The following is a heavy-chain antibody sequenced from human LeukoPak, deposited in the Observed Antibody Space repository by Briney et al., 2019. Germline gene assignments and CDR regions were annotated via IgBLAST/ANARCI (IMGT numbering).Heavy chain of an antibody. D-gene: IGHD3-10*02. CDR2: ISSNGGST. J-gene: IGHJ6*03. V-gene: IGHV3-64*01. CDR1: GFTFSSYA. Sequence: PGGSLRLSCAASGFTFSSYAMHWVRQAPGKGLEYVSAISSNGGSTYYANSVKGRFTISRDNSKNTLYLQMGSLRAEDMAVYYCARSLRVRGVPDYMDVWGKGTTVIISS. CDR3: ARSLRVRGVPDYMDV.